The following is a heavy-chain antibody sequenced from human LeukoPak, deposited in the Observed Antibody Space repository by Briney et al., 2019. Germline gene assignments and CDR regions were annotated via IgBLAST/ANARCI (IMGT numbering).Heavy chain of an antibody. V-gene: IGHV4-59*12. CDR2: IYYSGST. J-gene: IGHJ6*02. Sequence: SETLSLTCTVSGGSISSYYWSWIRQPPGKGLEWIEYIYYSGSTYYNPSLKSRVTISVDTSKNQFSLKLSSVTAADTAVYYCAREGATASDYYYGMDVWGQGTTVTVSS. CDR3: AREGATASDYYYGMDV. CDR1: GGSISSYY. D-gene: IGHD5-12*01.